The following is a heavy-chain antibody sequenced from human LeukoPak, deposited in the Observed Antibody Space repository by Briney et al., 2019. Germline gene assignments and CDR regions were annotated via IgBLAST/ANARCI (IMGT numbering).Heavy chain of an antibody. CDR2: INANSGDT. J-gene: IGHJ4*02. CDR1: GYTFTGYY. V-gene: IGHV1-2*02. CDR3: AREISGYSDY. D-gene: IGHD3-22*01. Sequence: ASVKVSCKASGYTFTGYYMHWVRQAPGQGLEWMGWINANSGDTKDAQKFQGRVTMTRDTPISTAYMELSRLRSDDTAMYYCAREISGYSDYWGQGTLVTVSS.